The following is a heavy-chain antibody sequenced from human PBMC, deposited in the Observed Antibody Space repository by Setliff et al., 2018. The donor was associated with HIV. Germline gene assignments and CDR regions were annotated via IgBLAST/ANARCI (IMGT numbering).Heavy chain of an antibody. V-gene: IGHV4-34*01. D-gene: IGHD5-18*01. CDR1: GGPLTDHY. CDR2: VHHTGYL. Sequence: SETLSLTCAVHGGPLTDHYWNWIRQSPGKGLEWIAEVHHTGYLNYNPSLKSRVTISRDPSTKQLSLKMTSMTAADTALYYCSNWNTTIDEDAWGQGTLVTVSS. J-gene: IGHJ5*02. CDR3: SNWNTTIDEDA.